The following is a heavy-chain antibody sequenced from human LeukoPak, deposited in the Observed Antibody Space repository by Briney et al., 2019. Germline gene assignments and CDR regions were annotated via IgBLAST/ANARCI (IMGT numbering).Heavy chain of an antibody. D-gene: IGHD5-24*01. Sequence: SETLSLTCAVYGGSFSGYYWSWIRQPPGKGLEWIGEINHSGSTNYNPSLKSRVTISVDTSKNQFSLKLSSVTAADTAVYYCARHGATAYYYYMDVWGKGTTVTISS. V-gene: IGHV4-34*01. CDR3: ARHGATAYYYYMDV. CDR1: GGSFSGYY. J-gene: IGHJ6*03. CDR2: INHSGST.